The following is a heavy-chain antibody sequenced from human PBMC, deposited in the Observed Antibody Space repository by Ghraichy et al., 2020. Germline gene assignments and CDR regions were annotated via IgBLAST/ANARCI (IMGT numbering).Heavy chain of an antibody. CDR3: ARDRDHDYGDYYYYYGMDV. CDR2: IYYSGST. J-gene: IGHJ6*02. D-gene: IGHD4-17*01. CDR1: GGSISSYY. Sequence: SETLSLTCTVSGGSISSYYWSWIRQPPGKGLEWIGYIYYSGSTNYNPSLKSRVTISVDTSKNQFSLKLSSVTAADTAVYYCARDRDHDYGDYYYYYGMDVWGQGTTVTVSS. V-gene: IGHV4-59*01.